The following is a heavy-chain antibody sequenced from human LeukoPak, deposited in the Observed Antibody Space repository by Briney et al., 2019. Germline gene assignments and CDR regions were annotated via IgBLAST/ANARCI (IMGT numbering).Heavy chain of an antibody. CDR3: AREGQPALDYYMDV. D-gene: IGHD2-2*01. Sequence: PSETLSLTCTVSGGSISSYYWSWIRQPAGKGLEWIGRIYTSGSTNYNPSLKSRVIMSVDTSKNQFSLKLSSVTAADTAVYYCAREGQPALDYYMDVWGKGTTVTVSS. J-gene: IGHJ6*03. V-gene: IGHV4-4*07. CDR2: IYTSGST. CDR1: GGSISSYY.